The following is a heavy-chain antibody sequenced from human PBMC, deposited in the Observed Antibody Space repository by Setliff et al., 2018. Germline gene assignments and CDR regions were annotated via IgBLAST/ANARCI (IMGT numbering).Heavy chain of an antibody. J-gene: IGHJ1*01. V-gene: IGHV3-23*01. D-gene: IGHD3-10*01. CDR3: AERLDGSGSHYSTLYH. Sequence: GGSLRLSCAASGFAFDNFAMNWVRQAPGKGLEWVAALTPNGAYTYYADSVRGRFTIFRDNPRNTLYLQMNSLSAEDTAVYYCAERLDGSGSHYSTLYHWGPGTLVTVSS. CDR1: GFAFDNFA. CDR2: LTPNGAYT.